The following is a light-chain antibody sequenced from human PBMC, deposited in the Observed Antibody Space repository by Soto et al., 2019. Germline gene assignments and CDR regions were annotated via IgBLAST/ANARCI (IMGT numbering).Light chain of an antibody. Sequence: DIQMTQSPSTLSASVGDRVTITCRASQSISDWLAWYQQKPGKVPKLLIYNASNLQSGVPSRFSGSGSGTEFTLTISSLQPDDFATYYCQQYKSSYTFGQGTKLEIK. CDR3: QQYKSSYT. J-gene: IGKJ2*01. V-gene: IGKV1-5*03. CDR1: QSISDW. CDR2: NAS.